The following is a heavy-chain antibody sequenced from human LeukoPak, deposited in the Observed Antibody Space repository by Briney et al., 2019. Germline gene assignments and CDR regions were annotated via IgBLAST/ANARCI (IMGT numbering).Heavy chain of an antibody. J-gene: IGHJ6*03. D-gene: IGHD4-23*01. CDR2: MYYSGGT. CDR1: GGSISSYY. Sequence: SETLSLTCTVSGGSISSYYWSWIRQPPGKGLECIGYMYYSGGTNYNPSLKSRVTISVDTSNNPFSLKLSSVTAADTAVYYCARVSVVYYYMDVWGKGTTVTVSS. CDR3: ARVSVVYYYMDV. V-gene: IGHV4-59*01.